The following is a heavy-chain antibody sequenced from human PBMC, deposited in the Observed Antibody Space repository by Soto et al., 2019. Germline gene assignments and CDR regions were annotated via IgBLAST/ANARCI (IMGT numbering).Heavy chain of an antibody. D-gene: IGHD3-16*01. CDR2: IIPIFGTA. Sequence: SVKVSCKASGGTFSSYAISWVRQAPGQGLEWMGGIIPIFGTANYAQKFQGRVTITADESTSTAYMELSSLRSEDTAVYYCASSLTFGGGYSYYGMDVCGPATTVTVS. CDR1: GGTFSSYA. CDR3: ASSLTFGGGYSYYGMDV. J-gene: IGHJ6*02. V-gene: IGHV1-69*13.